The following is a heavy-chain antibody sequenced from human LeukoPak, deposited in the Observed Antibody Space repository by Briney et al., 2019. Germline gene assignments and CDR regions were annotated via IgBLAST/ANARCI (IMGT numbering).Heavy chain of an antibody. CDR3: VKGTYRTMTVVEFTN. CDR1: GFTFSTYG. CDR2: IAYDGSKE. J-gene: IGHJ4*02. V-gene: IGHV3-30*18. Sequence: PGGSLRLSCAASGFTFSTYGMHWVRQAPGKGLEWVAHIAYDGSKEYYVDSVKGRFTISRDNSKNMLYLQMNSLRAEDTAVYYCVKGTYRTMTVVEFTNWGQGALVTVSS. D-gene: IGHD3-22*01.